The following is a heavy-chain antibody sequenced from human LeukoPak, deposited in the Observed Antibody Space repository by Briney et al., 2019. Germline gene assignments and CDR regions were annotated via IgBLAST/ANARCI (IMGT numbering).Heavy chain of an antibody. D-gene: IGHD3-10*01. CDR1: GGSISSDDYY. J-gene: IGHJ4*02. V-gene: IGHV4-30-4*01. CDR2: IYYSGST. CDR3: AREWFGGYFDY. Sequence: SETLSLTCTVSGGSISSDDYYWSWIRQPPGKGLEWIGYIYYSGSTYYNPSLKSRVTISVDTSKNQFSLKLSSVTAADTAVYYCAREWFGGYFDYWGQGTLVTVSS.